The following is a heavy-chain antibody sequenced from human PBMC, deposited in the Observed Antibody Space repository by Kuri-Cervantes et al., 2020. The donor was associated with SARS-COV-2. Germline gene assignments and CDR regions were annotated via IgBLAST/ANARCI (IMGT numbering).Heavy chain of an antibody. CDR3: ARVVRGVSVHWFDP. CDR1: GFTFSSYW. V-gene: IGHV3-7*01. D-gene: IGHD3-10*01. CDR2: IKQDGSEK. J-gene: IGHJ5*02. Sequence: GGSLRLSCAASGFTFSSYWMSWVRQAPGKGLEGLANIKQDGSEKYYVDSVKGRFTISRDNAKNSLYLQMNSLRAKDTAVYYCARVVRGVSVHWFDPWGQGTLVTVSS.